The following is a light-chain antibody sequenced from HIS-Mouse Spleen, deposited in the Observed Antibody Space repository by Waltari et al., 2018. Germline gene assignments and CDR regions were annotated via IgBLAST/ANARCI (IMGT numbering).Light chain of an antibody. CDR1: NLGSKS. Sequence: SYVLTQPPSVSVAPGKTARIPCGGNNLGSKSRHWYQQKPGQAPVLVVYDDSDRPSGIPERFSGSNSGNTATLTISRVEAGDEADYYCQVWDSSSDHYVFGTGTKVTVL. V-gene: IGLV3-21*03. CDR2: DDS. J-gene: IGLJ1*01. CDR3: QVWDSSSDHYV.